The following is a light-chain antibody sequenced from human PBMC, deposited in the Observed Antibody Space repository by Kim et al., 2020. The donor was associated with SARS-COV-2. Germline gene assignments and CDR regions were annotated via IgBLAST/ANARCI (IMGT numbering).Light chain of an antibody. J-gene: IGKJ1*01. CDR1: ETMISY. V-gene: IGKV3-11*01. CDR3: QQRSQWHPGT. Sequence: SPGETAALSCRASETMISYLAWYQHKPGQTPRLIILDASNRADGIPARFSGGGYGTDFTLPISGLEPEDFAVYYCQQRSQWHPGTFGQGTKVDIK. CDR2: DAS.